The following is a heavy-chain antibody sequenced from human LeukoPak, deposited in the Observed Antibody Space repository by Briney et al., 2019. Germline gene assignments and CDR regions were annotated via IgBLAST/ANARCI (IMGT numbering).Heavy chain of an antibody. Sequence: AAVRVSCKASGYTFTVYYMHWVRQAPGQGGEWMGWINPNRGGTNYAQKFQGRVTMTRDTSISTAYMELSRLRSDDTAVYYCARDLEDYGKDYWGPGTLVTVSS. CDR3: ARDLEDYGKDY. V-gene: IGHV1-2*02. CDR1: GYTFTVYY. J-gene: IGHJ4*02. D-gene: IGHD4-17*01. CDR2: INPNRGGT.